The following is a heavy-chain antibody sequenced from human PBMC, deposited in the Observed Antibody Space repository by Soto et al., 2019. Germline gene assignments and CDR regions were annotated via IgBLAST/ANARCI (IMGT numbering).Heavy chain of an antibody. CDR3: AHSLIPNWGSRGAFDY. V-gene: IGHV2-5*02. J-gene: IGHJ4*02. D-gene: IGHD7-27*01. Sequence: QITLKESGPTLVKPTQPLTLTCTFSGFSLSTSGVGVGWIRQPPGKALEWLALIYWDDDKRYSPSLKSRLTITKDTYKNQVVRTMTNMDPVDTATYYCAHSLIPNWGSRGAFDYWGQGTLVTVSS. CDR2: IYWDDDK. CDR1: GFSLSTSGVG.